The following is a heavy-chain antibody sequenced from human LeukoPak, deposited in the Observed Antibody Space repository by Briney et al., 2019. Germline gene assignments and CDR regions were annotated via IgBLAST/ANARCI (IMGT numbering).Heavy chain of an antibody. CDR2: IKHSGST. D-gene: IGHD5-12*01. V-gene: IGHV4-34*01. CDR1: GGSFSGYY. CDR3: ARGCSGYDTYCFDY. J-gene: IGHJ4*02. Sequence: SETLSLTCAVYGGSFSGYYWSWIRQPPGKGLEWIGEIKHSGSTNYNPSLKSRVTISVDTSKNQFSLKLSYVTAAATAVYYCARGCSGYDTYCFDYWGQGTLVTVSS.